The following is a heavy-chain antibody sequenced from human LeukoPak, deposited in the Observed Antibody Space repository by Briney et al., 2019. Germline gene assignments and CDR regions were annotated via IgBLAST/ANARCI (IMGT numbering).Heavy chain of an antibody. V-gene: IGHV3-21*01. CDR3: ARVARNMVRGAIIAFFDY. J-gene: IGHJ4*02. D-gene: IGHD3-10*01. CDR1: GFTFSSYS. Sequence: GGSLRLSCAASGFTFSSYSMNWVRQAPGKGLEWVSSISSSSSYIYYADSVKGRFTISRDNAKNSLYLQMNSLRAEDTAVYYCARVARNMVRGAIIAFFDYWGQGTLVTVSS. CDR2: ISSSSSYI.